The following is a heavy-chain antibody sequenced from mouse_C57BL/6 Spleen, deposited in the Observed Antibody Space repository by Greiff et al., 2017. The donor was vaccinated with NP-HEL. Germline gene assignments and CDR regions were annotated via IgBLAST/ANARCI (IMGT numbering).Heavy chain of an antibody. CDR3: ARYDYEGYWYFDV. CDR1: GYTFTDYN. D-gene: IGHD2-4*01. J-gene: IGHJ1*03. Sequence: EVQLQQSGPELVKPGASVKIPCKASGYTFTDYNMDWVKQSHGKSLEWIGDINPNNGGTIYNQKFKGKATLTVDKSSSTAYMERRSLTSEDTAVYYCARYDYEGYWYFDVWGTGTTVTVSS. CDR2: INPNNGGT. V-gene: IGHV1-18*01.